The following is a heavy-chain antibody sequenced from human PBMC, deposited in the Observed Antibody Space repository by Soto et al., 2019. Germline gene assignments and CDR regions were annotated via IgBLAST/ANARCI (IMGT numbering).Heavy chain of an antibody. Sequence: EVQLVESGGGLVQPGGSLKLSCVAPGYTFSGSSIHWVRQDSGKGLEWVGRIRDKANNYATSYAASVSGRFTISRDDSKNTAYLQMNSLKTEDTAVYYCTTKDYWGRGTLVTVSS. V-gene: IGHV3-73*02. J-gene: IGHJ4*02. CDR2: IRDKANNYAT. CDR1: GYTFSGSS. CDR3: TTKDY.